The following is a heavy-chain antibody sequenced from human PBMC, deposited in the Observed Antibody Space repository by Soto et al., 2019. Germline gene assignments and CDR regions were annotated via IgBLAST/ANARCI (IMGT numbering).Heavy chain of an antibody. CDR2: IYPGDSDT. Sequence: PGESLKISCKGSGYSFSSYWIGWVRQTPGKGLEWMGIIYPGDSDTRYSPSFQGQVTISADKSISTAYLQWSSLRASDTAMYYCATPSPDSSDSLDMWGQGTMVTVSS. V-gene: IGHV5-51*01. D-gene: IGHD6-13*01. J-gene: IGHJ3*02. CDR1: GYSFSSYW. CDR3: ATPSPDSSDSLDM.